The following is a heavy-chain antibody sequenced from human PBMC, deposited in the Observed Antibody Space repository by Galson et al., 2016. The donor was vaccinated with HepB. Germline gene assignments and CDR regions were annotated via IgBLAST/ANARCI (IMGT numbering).Heavy chain of an antibody. Sequence: SLRLSCAASGITFSTSTMHWVRQAPGKGLEWVAVISYDGSNKYFADSVKVRFTNSRDNSKNTLYLEMNGLRAEDTAVYYCARDHYAFWSGCLSYWGQGTLVTVSS. CDR3: ARDHYAFWSGCLSY. CDR1: GITFSTST. D-gene: IGHD3-3*01. J-gene: IGHJ4*02. CDR2: ISYDGSNK. V-gene: IGHV3-30-3*01.